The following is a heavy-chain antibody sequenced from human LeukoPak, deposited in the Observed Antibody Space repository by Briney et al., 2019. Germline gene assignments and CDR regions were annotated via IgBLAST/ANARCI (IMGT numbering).Heavy chain of an antibody. CDR1: GYTFTSYY. CDR3: ARDPITMVRGADYFDY. J-gene: IGHJ4*02. Sequence: ASVKVSCKASGYTFTSYYMHWVRQAPGQGLEWMGWISAYNGNTNYAQKLQGRVTMTTDTSTSTAYMELRSLRSDDTAVYYCARDPITMVRGADYFDYWGQGTLVTVSS. V-gene: IGHV1-18*04. D-gene: IGHD3-10*01. CDR2: ISAYNGNT.